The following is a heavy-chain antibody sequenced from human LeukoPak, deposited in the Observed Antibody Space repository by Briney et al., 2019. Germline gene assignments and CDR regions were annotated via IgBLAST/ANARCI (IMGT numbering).Heavy chain of an antibody. V-gene: IGHV1-2*02. J-gene: IGHJ4*02. Sequence: ASVKVSCKASGYPFTGYYMHWVRQAPGQGLEWMGWIKPNSGGTNYAQKFQGRVTMTRDTSISTAYMELSRLRSDDTAVYYCAKMATSYFDYWGQGTLVTVSS. CDR1: GYPFTGYY. CDR3: AKMATSYFDY. CDR2: IKPNSGGT. D-gene: IGHD5-24*01.